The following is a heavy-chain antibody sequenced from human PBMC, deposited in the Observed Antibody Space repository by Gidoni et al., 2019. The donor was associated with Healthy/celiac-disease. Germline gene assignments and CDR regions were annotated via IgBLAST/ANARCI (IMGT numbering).Heavy chain of an antibody. Sequence: EVQLVESGGGLVQPGGSLRLSCAASGFTFSSYWMSWVRQAPGKGLEWVANIKQDGSEKYYVDSVKGRFTISRDNAKNSLYLQMNSLRAEDTAVYYWARDRAAMAHYYYYYGMDVWGQGTTVTVSS. CDR1: GFTFSSYW. CDR2: IKQDGSEK. D-gene: IGHD2-2*01. J-gene: IGHJ6*02. CDR3: ARDRAAMAHYYYYYGMDV. V-gene: IGHV3-7*01.